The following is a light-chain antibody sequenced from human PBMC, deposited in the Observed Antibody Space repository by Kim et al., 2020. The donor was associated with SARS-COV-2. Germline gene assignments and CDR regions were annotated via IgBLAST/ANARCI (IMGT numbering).Light chain of an antibody. CDR1: QSVRSSY. V-gene: IGKV3-20*01. CDR3: QQYGSSPYT. J-gene: IGKJ2*01. CDR2: GAS. Sequence: LSPGERAPLSCRASQSVRSSYLAWYQQKPAQAPRLLIYGASSRATGIPDRFSGSGSGTDFTLTISRLEPEDFAVYYCQQYGSSPYTFGQGTKLEI.